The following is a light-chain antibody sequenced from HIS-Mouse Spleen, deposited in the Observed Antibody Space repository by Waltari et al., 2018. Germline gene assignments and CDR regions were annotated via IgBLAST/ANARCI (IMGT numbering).Light chain of an antibody. CDR3: QVWDSSSDHWV. CDR1: NLGSKS. CDR2: DDR. J-gene: IGLJ3*02. V-gene: IGLV3-21*02. Sequence: SYVLTQPPSVSVAPGQTARITCGGNNLGSKSVHWYQQKPGQAPVLVVYDDRDRPSGIPGRFSGSNSGNTATLTISRVEAVDEADYYCQVWDSSSDHWVFGGGTKLTVL.